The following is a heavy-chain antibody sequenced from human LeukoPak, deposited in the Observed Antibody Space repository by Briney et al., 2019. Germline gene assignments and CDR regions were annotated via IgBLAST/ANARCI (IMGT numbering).Heavy chain of an antibody. CDR3: ARRDYGGHAAYFDY. Sequence: GESLKISCKGSGYTFTNNWIGWVRPMPGKGLEWMGIIFPRDSDTVYSPSFQGQVTMSVDKSISTAYLQWSSLKASDNAIYYCARRDYGGHAAYFDYWGQGTLVTVSS. J-gene: IGHJ4*02. D-gene: IGHD4-17*01. V-gene: IGHV5-51*01. CDR1: GYTFTNNW. CDR2: IFPRDSDT.